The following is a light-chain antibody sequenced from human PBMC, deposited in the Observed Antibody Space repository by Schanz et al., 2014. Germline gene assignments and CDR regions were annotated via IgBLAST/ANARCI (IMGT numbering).Light chain of an antibody. V-gene: IGKV1-39*01. CDR2: AAS. CDR1: HSISSY. CDR3: QQYKSGPA. J-gene: IGKJ1*01. Sequence: DIQMTQSPSSLSASVGDRVTITCRASHSISSYVNWYQQKPWKAHKVVIYAASSLKSGVPSRFSGGGSVTEFTLSISSLQPDDLATYYCQQYKSGPAFGQGTKVEIK.